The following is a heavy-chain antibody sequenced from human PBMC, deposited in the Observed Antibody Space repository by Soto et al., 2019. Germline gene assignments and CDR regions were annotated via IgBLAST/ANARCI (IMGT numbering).Heavy chain of an antibody. CDR1: GGTYSSYA. Sequence: SVKVSCKASGGTYSSYAISWVRQAPGQGLEWMGGIIPIFGTANYAQKFQGRVTITADESTSTAYMELSSLRSEDTAVYYCARAVRRTAMVTYAFDIWGQGTMVTVSS. J-gene: IGHJ3*02. CDR3: ARAVRRTAMVTYAFDI. V-gene: IGHV1-69*13. D-gene: IGHD5-18*01. CDR2: IIPIFGTA.